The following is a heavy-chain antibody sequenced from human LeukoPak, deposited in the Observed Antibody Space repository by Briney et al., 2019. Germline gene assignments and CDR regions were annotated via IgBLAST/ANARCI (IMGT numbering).Heavy chain of an antibody. V-gene: IGHV1-46*01. J-gene: IGHJ5*02. Sequence: ASVKVSCKESGYTFTSYYMHWVRQAPGQGLEWMGIINPSGGSTSYALKFQGRVTMTRDTSTSTVYMELSSLRSEDTAVYYCAREYCTNGVCYTRGNWFDPWGQGTLVTVSS. CDR2: INPSGGST. D-gene: IGHD2-8*01. CDR3: AREYCTNGVCYTRGNWFDP. CDR1: GYTFTSYY.